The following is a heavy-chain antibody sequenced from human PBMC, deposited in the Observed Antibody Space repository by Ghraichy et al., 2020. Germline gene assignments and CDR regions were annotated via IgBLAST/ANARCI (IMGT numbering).Heavy chain of an antibody. D-gene: IGHD3-10*01. CDR2: ASATGGAT. CDR3: GKWLKGGYYVVEY. CDR1: GFTFGSYA. V-gene: IGHV3-23*01. Sequence: GGSLRLSCAASGFTFGSYAMTWVRQAPGKGLEWVSAASATGGATYYADPVKGRFTISRDNSKNTLFLQMNSLRAEDTALYYCGKWLKGGYYVVEYWGPGTLVTVSS. J-gene: IGHJ4*02.